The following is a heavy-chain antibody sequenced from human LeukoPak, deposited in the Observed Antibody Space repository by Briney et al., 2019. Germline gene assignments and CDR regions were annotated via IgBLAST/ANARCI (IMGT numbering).Heavy chain of an antibody. CDR2: ISISTSYI. CDR3: ARGHSSSWYFDY. CDR1: GFTFSSYN. V-gene: IGHV3-21*01. Sequence: GGSLRLSCAASGFTFSSYNMNWVRQAPGKGLEWVSSISISTSYIYYADSVKGRFTISRDNAKNSLYLQMNSLRAEDTAVYYCARGHSSSWYFDYWGQGTLVTVSS. J-gene: IGHJ4*02. D-gene: IGHD6-13*01.